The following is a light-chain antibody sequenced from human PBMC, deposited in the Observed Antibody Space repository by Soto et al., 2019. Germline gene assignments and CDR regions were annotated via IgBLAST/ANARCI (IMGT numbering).Light chain of an antibody. J-gene: IGKJ1*01. CDR3: QQYGSSSWT. CDR1: QSVSSSY. V-gene: IGKV3-20*01. CDR2: GTS. Sequence: EIVLTQSPGTLSLSPGERATLSCRASQSVSSSYLAWYQQKPGQAPRLLIYGTSSRATAIPDRFSGSGSGTDFTLTIIRLEPEDFAVYYCQQYGSSSWTFGQGTK.